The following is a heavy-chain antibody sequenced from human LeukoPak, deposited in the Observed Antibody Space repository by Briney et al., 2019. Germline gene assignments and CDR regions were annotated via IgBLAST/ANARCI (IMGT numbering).Heavy chain of an antibody. D-gene: IGHD2-2*01. V-gene: IGHV3-21*01. J-gene: IGHJ5*02. CDR2: ISSSSSYI. CDR1: GFTFSSYS. CDR3: ASWQVVVVPAASFHGSSSSIMPYWFDP. Sequence: GGSLRLSCAASGFTFSSYSMNWVRQAPGKGLEWVSSISSSSSYIYYADSVKGRFTISRDNAKNSLYLQMNSLRAEDTAVYYCASWQVVVVPAASFHGSSSSIMPYWFDPWGQGTLVTVSS.